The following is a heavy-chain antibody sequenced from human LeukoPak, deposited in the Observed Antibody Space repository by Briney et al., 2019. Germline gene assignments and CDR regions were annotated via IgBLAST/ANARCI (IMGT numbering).Heavy chain of an antibody. CDR3: ARDTRDYDILTGYYIGNRFDY. D-gene: IGHD3-9*01. CDR1: GYTFTSYY. CDR2: INPSGGST. V-gene: IGHV1-46*01. J-gene: IGHJ4*02. Sequence: ASVKVSCKASGYTFTSYYMHWVRQAPGQGLEWMGIINPSGGSTSYAQKFQGRVTMTRDTSTSTVYMELSSLRSEDTAVYYCARDTRDYDILTGYYIGNRFDYWGQGTLVTVSS.